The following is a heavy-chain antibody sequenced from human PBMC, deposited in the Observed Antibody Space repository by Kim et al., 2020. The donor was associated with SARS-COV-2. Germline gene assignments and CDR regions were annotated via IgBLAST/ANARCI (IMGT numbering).Heavy chain of an antibody. V-gene: IGHV3-74*01. CDR2: INSDGSST. Sequence: GGSLRLSCAASGFTFSSYWMNWVRQAPGEGLVWVSRINSDGSSTSYADSVKGRFTISRDNAKNTLYLQMNSLRPEDTAVYYCARERAAAGTEDWFDPWGQGTLVTVSS. D-gene: IGHD6-13*01. CDR3: ARERAAAGTEDWFDP. CDR1: GFTFSSYW. J-gene: IGHJ5*02.